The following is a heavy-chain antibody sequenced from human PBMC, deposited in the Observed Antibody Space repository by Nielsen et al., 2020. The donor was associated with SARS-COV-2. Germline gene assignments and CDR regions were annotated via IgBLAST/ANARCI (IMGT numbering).Heavy chain of an antibody. D-gene: IGHD3-10*01. CDR1: GYTFTSYG. Sequence: SVKVSCKASGYTFTSYGISWVRQAPGQGLEWMGGIIPIFGTANYAQKFQGRVTITADESTSTAYMELSSLRSEDTAVYYCARDRGGGGSGSYRYWGQGTLVTVSS. J-gene: IGHJ4*02. CDR3: ARDRGGGGSGSYRY. V-gene: IGHV1-69*13. CDR2: IIPIFGTA.